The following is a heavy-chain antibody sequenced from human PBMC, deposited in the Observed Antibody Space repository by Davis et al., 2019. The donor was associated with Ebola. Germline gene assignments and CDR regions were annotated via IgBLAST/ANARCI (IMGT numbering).Heavy chain of an antibody. CDR1: GYTFTGYY. D-gene: IGHD3-16*02. V-gene: IGHV1-2*02. J-gene: IGHJ4*02. CDR3: ARADYVWGSYRYLFDY. CDR2: INPNSGGT. Sequence: ASVKVSCKASGYTFTGYYMHWVRQAPGQGLEWMGWINPNSGGTNYAQKFQGRVTMTRDTSISTAYMELSRLRSDDTAVYYCARADYVWGSYRYLFDYWGQGTLVTVSS.